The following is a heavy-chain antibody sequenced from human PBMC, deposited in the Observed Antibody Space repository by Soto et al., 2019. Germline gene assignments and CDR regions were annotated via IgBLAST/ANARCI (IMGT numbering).Heavy chain of an antibody. CDR2: IIPIFGTA. J-gene: IGHJ5*02. CDR3: ARDRAKWLRLRSAGWFDP. Sequence: SVKVSCNASGGTFSSYAISWVRQAPGQGLEWMGGIIPIFGTANYAQKFQGRVTITADESTSTAYMELSSLRSEDTAVYYCARDRAKWLRLRSAGWFDPWGQGTLVTVSA. CDR1: GGTFSSYA. V-gene: IGHV1-69*13. D-gene: IGHD5-12*01.